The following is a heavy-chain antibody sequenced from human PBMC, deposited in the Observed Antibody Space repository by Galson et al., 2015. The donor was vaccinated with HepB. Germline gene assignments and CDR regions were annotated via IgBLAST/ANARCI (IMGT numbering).Heavy chain of an antibody. Sequence: SVKVSCKVSGYTLTELSMHWVRQAPGKGLEWMGGFDPEDGETIYAQKFQGRVTMTEDTSTDTAYMELSSLRSEDTAVYYCARGGARLVIDLWFDPWGQGTLVTVSS. CDR2: FDPEDGET. D-gene: IGHD1-26*01. J-gene: IGHJ5*02. CDR3: ARGGARLVIDLWFDP. CDR1: GYTLTELS. V-gene: IGHV1-24*01.